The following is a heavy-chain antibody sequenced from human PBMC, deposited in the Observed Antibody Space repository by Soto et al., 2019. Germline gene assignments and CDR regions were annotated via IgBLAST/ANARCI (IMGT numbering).Heavy chain of an antibody. V-gene: IGHV1-69*06. CDR1: GGTFSSYA. J-gene: IGHJ6*02. D-gene: IGHD6-6*01. CDR2: IIPIFGTA. CDR3: ARDLGQLGNYYYGMDV. Sequence: QVQLVQSGAEVKKPGSSVKVSCKASGGTFSSYAISWVRQAPGQGPEWMGGIIPIFGTANYAQKFQGRVTITADKSTSTAYMELSSLRSEDTAVYYCARDLGQLGNYYYGMDVWCQGTTVTVSS.